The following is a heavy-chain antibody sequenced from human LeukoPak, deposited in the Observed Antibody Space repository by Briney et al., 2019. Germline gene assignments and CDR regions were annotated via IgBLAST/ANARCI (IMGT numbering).Heavy chain of an antibody. CDR2: ISAYNGNT. J-gene: IGHJ4*02. Sequence: ASVKVSCKASGYTFTSYGISWVRQAPAQGLEWMGWISAYNGNTNYAQKLQGRVTMTTDTSTSTAYMELRSLRSDDTAVYYCARDVGWDYYDSSGYFCPFDYWGQGTLVTVSS. D-gene: IGHD3-22*01. CDR3: ARDVGWDYYDSSGYFCPFDY. V-gene: IGHV1-18*01. CDR1: GYTFTSYG.